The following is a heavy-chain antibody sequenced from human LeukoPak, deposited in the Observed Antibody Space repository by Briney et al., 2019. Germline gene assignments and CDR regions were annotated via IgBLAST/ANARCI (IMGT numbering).Heavy chain of an antibody. V-gene: IGHV3-7*01. CDR1: GFTFSSYW. CDR2: INQDGSDN. CDR3: ARSVMAPAP. J-gene: IGHJ5*02. D-gene: IGHD5-24*01. Sequence: GGSLRLSCAASGFTFSSYWMSWVRQAPGKGLEWVAKINQDGSDNYYVDSVKSRFTISRDNAKNSVYLQMNSLRAEDTAVYYCARSVMAPAPWGQGTLVTVS.